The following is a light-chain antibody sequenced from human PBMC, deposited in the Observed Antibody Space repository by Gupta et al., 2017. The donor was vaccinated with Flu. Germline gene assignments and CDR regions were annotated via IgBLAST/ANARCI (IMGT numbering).Light chain of an antibody. CDR3: CSYAGSYTWV. V-gene: IGLV2-11*01. CDR2: DVS. J-gene: IGLJ3*02. Sequence: QSALTQPRSVSGSPGQSVTISCTGTSSDVGGYNYVYWYQQHPSKAHKLMIYDVSKRPAGVPDRFSGSKSGNTASLTISGLQAEEEADYYCCSYAGSYTWVFGGGTKLTVL. CDR1: SSDVGGYNY.